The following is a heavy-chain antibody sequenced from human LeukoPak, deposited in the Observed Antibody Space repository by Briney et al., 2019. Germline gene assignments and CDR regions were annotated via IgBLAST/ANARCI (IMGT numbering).Heavy chain of an antibody. D-gene: IGHD6-13*01. V-gene: IGHV3-7*01. Sequence: GGSLRLSCAGSGFTFSSYWMTWVRQAPGKGLEWVANIKQDGSEKNYVDSVKGRFTISRDNAKNSLYLQMNSLRAEDTAVYYCAFRTVAAAATRAFDIWGQGTMVAVSS. CDR2: IKQDGSEK. CDR1: GFTFSSYW. J-gene: IGHJ3*02. CDR3: AFRTVAAAATRAFDI.